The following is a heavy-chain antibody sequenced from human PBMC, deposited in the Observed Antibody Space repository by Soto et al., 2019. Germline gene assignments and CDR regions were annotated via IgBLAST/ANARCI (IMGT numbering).Heavy chain of an antibody. Sequence: SETLSLTCTVSGGSISSGGYYWSWIRQHPGKGLEWIGYIYYSGSTYYNPSLKSRVTISVDTSKNQFSLKLSSVTAADTAVYYCARGLAYCSGGSCYSNWFDPWGQGTLVTVSS. V-gene: IGHV4-31*03. J-gene: IGHJ5*02. CDR2: IYYSGST. CDR1: GGSISSGGYY. D-gene: IGHD2-15*01. CDR3: ARGLAYCSGGSCYSNWFDP.